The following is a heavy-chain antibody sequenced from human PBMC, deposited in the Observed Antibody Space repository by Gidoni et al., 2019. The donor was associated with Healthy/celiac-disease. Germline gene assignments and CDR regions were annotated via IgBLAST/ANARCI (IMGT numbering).Heavy chain of an antibody. CDR3: ARERGRRYYDSSGYYYLDY. CDR1: GGTFSSYA. D-gene: IGHD3-22*01. J-gene: IGHJ4*02. CDR2: IIPIFGTA. Sequence: QVQLVQSGAEVKKPGSSVKVSCKASGGTFSSYAISWVRQAPGQGLEWMGGIIPIFGTANYAQKFQGRVTITADESTSTAYMELSSLRSEDTAVYYCARERGRRYYDSSGYYYLDYWGQGTLVTVSS. V-gene: IGHV1-69*01.